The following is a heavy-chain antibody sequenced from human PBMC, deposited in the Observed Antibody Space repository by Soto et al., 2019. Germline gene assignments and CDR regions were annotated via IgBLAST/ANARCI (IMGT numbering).Heavy chain of an antibody. D-gene: IGHD3-3*01. J-gene: IGHJ6*02. CDR2: IYHSGST. CDR3: ARGYDFWSGYHYGMDV. CDR1: GGSISSSNW. Sequence: QVQLQESGPGLVKPSGTLSLTCAVSGGSISSSNWWSWVRQPPGKGLEWIGEIYHSGSTNYNPSLQSRVTISVDKSKNQFSLKLSSVTAADTAVYYCARGYDFWSGYHYGMDVWGQGTTVTVSS. V-gene: IGHV4-4*02.